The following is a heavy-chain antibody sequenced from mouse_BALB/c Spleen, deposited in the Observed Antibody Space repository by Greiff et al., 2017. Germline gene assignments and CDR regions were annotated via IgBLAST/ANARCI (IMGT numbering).Heavy chain of an antibody. V-gene: IGHV3-6*02. CDR3: ARKVRDYAIDY. J-gene: IGHJ4*01. CDR1: GYSITSGYY. D-gene: IGHD2-14*01. Sequence: EVQLQESGPGLVKPSQSLSLTCSVTGYSITSGYYWNWIRQFPGNKLEWMGYISYDGSNNYNPSLKNRISITRDTSKNPFFLKLNSVTTEDTSTYYGARKVRDYAIDYWGQGTSVTVSS. CDR2: ISYDGSN.